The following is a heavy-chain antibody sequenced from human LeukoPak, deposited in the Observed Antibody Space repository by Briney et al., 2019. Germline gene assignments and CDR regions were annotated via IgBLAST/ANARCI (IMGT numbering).Heavy chain of an antibody. V-gene: IGHV3-23*01. CDR3: AKARFGSGTYSAFDI. CDR1: GLTFTTYA. Sequence: GGSLRLSCAASGLTFTTYAMTWVRQVPGKGLEWVSTLTGSGTSTFYADSVKGRFTISRDLSKNTLYLQMNNLRTEDSAVYFCAKARFGSGTYSAFDIWGQGTMVTVSS. CDR2: LTGSGTST. D-gene: IGHD3-10*01. J-gene: IGHJ3*02.